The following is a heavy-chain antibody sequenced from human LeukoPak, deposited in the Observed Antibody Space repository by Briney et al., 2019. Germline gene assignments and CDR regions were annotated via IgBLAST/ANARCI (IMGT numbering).Heavy chain of an antibody. V-gene: IGHV1-2*04. J-gene: IGHJ1*01. Sequence: ASVKVSCKASGYTFTGYYMHWVRQAPGQGLEWMGWINPNSGGTNYAQKFQGWVTMTRDTSISTAYMELSRLRSDDTAVYYCARGAGIVAAGGYFQHWGQGTLVTVSS. D-gene: IGHD6-13*01. CDR1: GYTFTGYY. CDR2: INPNSGGT. CDR3: ARGAGIVAAGGYFQH.